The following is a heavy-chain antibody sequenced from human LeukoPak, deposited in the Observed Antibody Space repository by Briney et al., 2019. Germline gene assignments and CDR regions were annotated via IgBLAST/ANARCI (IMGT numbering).Heavy chain of an antibody. Sequence: SETLSLTCTVSGGSFSGYYWSWIRQPPGKGLEWIGEINHSGSTNYNPSLKSRVTISVDTSKNQFSLKLSSVTAADTAVYYCARVKWFGNWFDPWGQGTLVTVSS. CDR2: INHSGST. D-gene: IGHD3-22*01. CDR3: ARVKWFGNWFDP. V-gene: IGHV4-34*01. CDR1: GGSFSGYY. J-gene: IGHJ5*02.